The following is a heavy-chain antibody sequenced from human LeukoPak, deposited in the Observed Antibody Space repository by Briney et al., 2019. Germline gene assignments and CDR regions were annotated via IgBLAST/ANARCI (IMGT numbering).Heavy chain of an antibody. CDR1: GGSFSGYY. D-gene: IGHD3-16*02. CDR2: INHSGST. J-gene: IGHJ4*02. CDR3: ARSEYDYVWGSYRYSPYYFDY. Sequence: PSETLSLTCAVYGGSFSGYYWSWIRQPPGKGLEWIGEINHSGSTYYNPSLKSRVTISIDTSKNQFSLKPSSVTAADTAVYYCARSEYDYVWGSYRYSPYYFDYWGQGTLVTVSS. V-gene: IGHV4-34*01.